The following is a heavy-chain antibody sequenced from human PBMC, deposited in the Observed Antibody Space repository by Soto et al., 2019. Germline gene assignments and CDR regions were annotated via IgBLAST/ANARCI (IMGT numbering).Heavy chain of an antibody. J-gene: IGHJ4*02. D-gene: IGHD3-3*02. CDR3: AGVAL. Sequence: EVQLVESGGGLVQPGGSLRLSCAASGFTFSNYWMSWVRQAPGKGLEWVANIKVDGSEKYYVDSVKGRFTISRNNATNSLYLQMISLRPEDTAVYYWAGVALRGQGTLVTVSS. CDR2: IKVDGSEK. V-gene: IGHV3-7*05. CDR1: GFTFSNYW.